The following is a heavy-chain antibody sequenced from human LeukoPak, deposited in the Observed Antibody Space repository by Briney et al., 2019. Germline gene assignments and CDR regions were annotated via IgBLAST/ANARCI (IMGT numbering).Heavy chain of an antibody. V-gene: IGHV3-49*04. CDR3: TRPYCSSTSCYSFFDY. D-gene: IGHD2-2*01. Sequence: GGSLRLSCTPYGFTFGDYAMSWVRQAPGKGLEWVGFIRSKAYGCTTEYAASVKGRFTISRDDSKSIAYLQMNRLTTEDTAVYYCTRPYCSSTSCYSFFDYWGEGTLVTVSS. CDR2: IRSKAYGCTT. J-gene: IGHJ4*02. CDR1: GFTFGDYA.